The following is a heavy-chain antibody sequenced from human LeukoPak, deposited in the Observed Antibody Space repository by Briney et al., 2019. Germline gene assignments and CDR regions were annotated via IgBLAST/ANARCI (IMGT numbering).Heavy chain of an antibody. CDR3: ARGMAVAATDGFDY. J-gene: IGHJ4*02. CDR1: GGTFSSYA. CDR2: IIPILGIA. D-gene: IGHD6-19*01. Sequence: SVKVSCKASGGTFSSYAISWVRQAPGQGLEWMGRIIPILGIANYAQKFQGRVTITADKSTSTAYMELSSLRSEDTAVYYCARGMAVAATDGFDYWGQGTLVTVSS. V-gene: IGHV1-69*04.